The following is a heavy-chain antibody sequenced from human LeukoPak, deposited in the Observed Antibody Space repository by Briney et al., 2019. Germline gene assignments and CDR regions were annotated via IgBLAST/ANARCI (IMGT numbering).Heavy chain of an antibody. D-gene: IGHD3-10*02. CDR3: AKASRYLGSGSYYRDAFDI. CDR1: GFTFSSYG. V-gene: IGHV3-30*18. J-gene: IGHJ3*02. CDR2: ISFDGSNK. Sequence: GGSLRLSCAASGFTFSSYGMHWVRQAPGKGLEWVAVISFDGSNKYYADSVKGRFTASRDNSKNTLYLQMNSLRAEDTAVYYCAKASRYLGSGSYYRDAFDIWGQGTMVTVSS.